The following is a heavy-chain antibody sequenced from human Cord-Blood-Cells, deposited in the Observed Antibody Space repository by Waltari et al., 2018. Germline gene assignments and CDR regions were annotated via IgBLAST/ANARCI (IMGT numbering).Heavy chain of an antibody. Sequence: QVQLQQWGAGLLKPSETLSLTCAVYGGSFSGYYWSWIRQPPGKGLEWIGEINHSGSTNYNPSLKSRVTISVDTSKNQFSRKLSSVTAADTAVYYCARVVRNWYFDLWGRGTLVTVSS. CDR3: ARVVRNWYFDL. CDR2: INHSGST. V-gene: IGHV4-34*01. J-gene: IGHJ2*01. CDR1: GGSFSGYY.